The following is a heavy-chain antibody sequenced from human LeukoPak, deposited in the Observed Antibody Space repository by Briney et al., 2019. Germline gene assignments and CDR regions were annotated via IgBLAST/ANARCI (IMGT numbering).Heavy chain of an antibody. V-gene: IGHV4-39*07. J-gene: IGHJ4*02. CDR2: IYYSGST. CDR1: GGSISSSSYY. D-gene: IGHD3-3*01. CDR3: ARVLYYDFWSASYYFDY. Sequence: PSETLSLTCTVSGGSISSSSYYWGWIRQPPGKGLEWIGSIYYSGSTYYNPSLKSRVTISVDTSKNQFSLKLSSVTAADTAVYYCARVLYYDFWSASYYFDYWGQGTLVTVSS.